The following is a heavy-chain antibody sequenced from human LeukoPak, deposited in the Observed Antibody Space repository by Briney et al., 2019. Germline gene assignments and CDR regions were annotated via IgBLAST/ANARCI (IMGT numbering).Heavy chain of an antibody. J-gene: IGHJ4*02. CDR1: GGSINNYY. V-gene: IGHV4-4*07. D-gene: IGHD2-15*01. Sequence: SETLSLTCTVSGGSINNYYWSWIRQPAGKGLEWIGRIYTRGSTNYNPSLKSRVTMSVDTSKNQFSLKLSSVTAADTAVYYCARGRYCSADICSGGDAFDIWGQGTLVTVSS. CDR2: IYTRGST. CDR3: ARGRYCSADICSGGDAFDI.